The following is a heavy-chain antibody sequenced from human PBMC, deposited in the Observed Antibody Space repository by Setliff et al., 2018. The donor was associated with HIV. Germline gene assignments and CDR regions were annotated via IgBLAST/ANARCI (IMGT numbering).Heavy chain of an antibody. D-gene: IGHD6-13*01. J-gene: IGHJ3*02. V-gene: IGHV1-18*01. CDR2: ITGYNGNT. CDR3: ARDRGYKSTWYGVFDI. Sequence: RASVKVSCKASGYTFTSYGISWVRQAPGQGLEWMGWITGYNGNTNYAEKFQGRVTMTQDMSTDTASMELRSLRSDDTAVYYCARDRGYKSTWYGVFDIWGQGTMVTVSS. CDR1: GYTFTSYG.